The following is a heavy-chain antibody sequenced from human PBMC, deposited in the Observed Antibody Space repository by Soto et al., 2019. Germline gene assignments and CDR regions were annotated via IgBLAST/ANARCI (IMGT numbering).Heavy chain of an antibody. CDR3: AKDLWPMPSGSYYNAHYYYYDMDV. V-gene: IGHV3-30*18. Sequence: QVQLVESGGGVVQPGRSLRLSCAASGFTFSSYGMHWVRQAPGKGLEWVAVISYDGSNKYYADSVKGRFTISRDNSKNTLYLQMNSLRAEDTAVYYCAKDLWPMPSGSYYNAHYYYYDMDVWGQGTTVTVSS. CDR1: GFTFSSYG. D-gene: IGHD3-10*01. J-gene: IGHJ6*02. CDR2: ISYDGSNK.